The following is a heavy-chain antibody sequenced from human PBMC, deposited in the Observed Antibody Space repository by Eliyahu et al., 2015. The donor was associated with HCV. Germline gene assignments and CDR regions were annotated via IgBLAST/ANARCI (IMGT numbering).Heavy chain of an antibody. V-gene: IGHV4-59*01. CDR3: ASGGGGIAVAGTGGWFDP. CDR1: GXSISTFX. J-gene: IGHJ5*02. D-gene: IGHD6-19*01. CDR2: XHYSGST. Sequence: QVQLQESGPGLVKPSETLSLTCAVSGXSISTFXXXWIRQPPGKGLEWIGYXHYSGSTNYNPSLKXRATISTDTSRNQFSLNLTSVTAADTAVYYCASGGGGIAVAGTGGWFDPWGQGTLVTVSS.